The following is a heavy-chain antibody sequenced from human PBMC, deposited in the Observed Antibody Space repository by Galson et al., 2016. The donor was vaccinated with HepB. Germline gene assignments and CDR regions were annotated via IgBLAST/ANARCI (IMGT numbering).Heavy chain of an antibody. CDR2: VHPGGGGT. J-gene: IGHJ6*02. Sequence: SVKVSCKASGYTFSSYYLNWVRQAPGQGLEWMAVVHPGGGGTAYAQKFQGRVTVTSDTSTSTVYMDLSSLTYADTAVYYCARGPGGARDVWGPGTTVTVSS. D-gene: IGHD3-10*01. V-gene: IGHV1-46*01. CDR1: GYTFSSYY. CDR3: ARGPGGARDV.